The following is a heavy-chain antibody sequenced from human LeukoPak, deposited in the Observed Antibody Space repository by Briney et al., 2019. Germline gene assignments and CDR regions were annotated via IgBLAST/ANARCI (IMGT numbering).Heavy chain of an antibody. J-gene: IGHJ4*02. CDR3: ARRGDGDILTAYIYFDY. CDR1: GYTFTGYY. V-gene: IGHV1-2*02. CDR2: ISPNSGGT. D-gene: IGHD3-9*01. Sequence: GASVKVSCKASGYTFTGYYIHWVRQAPGQGLEWMGWISPNSGGTIYAQKFQGRVTMTRDTSISTAYMELNSLRSDDTAVYYCARRGDGDILTAYIYFDYWGQGTLVTVSS.